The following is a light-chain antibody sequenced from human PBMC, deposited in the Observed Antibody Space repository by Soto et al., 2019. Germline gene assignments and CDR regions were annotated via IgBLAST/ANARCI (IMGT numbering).Light chain of an antibody. V-gene: IGKV3-20*01. CDR2: GAS. Sequence: DIVLTQSPGTLSLSPGERATLSCRASQSVSSSYLAWYQQKPGQAPRLLISGASSRATGIPDRFTGSGSGTDFTLTIRRLEPEDFAVYYCQQYGASPRTFGQGTKVDIK. CDR1: QSVSSSY. J-gene: IGKJ1*01. CDR3: QQYGASPRT.